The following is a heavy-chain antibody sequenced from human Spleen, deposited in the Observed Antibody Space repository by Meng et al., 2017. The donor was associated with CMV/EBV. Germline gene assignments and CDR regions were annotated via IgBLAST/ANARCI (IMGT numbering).Heavy chain of an antibody. J-gene: IGHJ6*02. CDR3: AREGSYCSSTSCYTSGMDV. V-gene: IGHV3-48*03. CDR2: ISSSGSTI. CDR1: GFTFSSYE. D-gene: IGHD2-2*02. Sequence: GESLKISCAASGFTFSSYEMNWVRQAPGKGLEWVSYISSSGSTIYHVDSVKGRFTISRDNAQNSLSLQMNSLRAEDTAVYYCAREGSYCSSTSCYTSGMDVWGQGTTVTVSS.